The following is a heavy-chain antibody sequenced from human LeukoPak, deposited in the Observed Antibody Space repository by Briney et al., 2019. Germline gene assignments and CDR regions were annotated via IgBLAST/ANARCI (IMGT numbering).Heavy chain of an antibody. CDR1: GGSISSYY. Sequence: PSETLSLTCTVSGGSISSYYWSWIRQPPGKGLEWIGYIYYSGSTNYNPSLKSRVTISVDTSKNQFSLKLSSATAADTAVYYCARARYYDFWSGYYTGYNWFDPWGQGTLVTVSP. D-gene: IGHD3-3*01. V-gene: IGHV4-59*01. J-gene: IGHJ5*02. CDR3: ARARYYDFWSGYYTGYNWFDP. CDR2: IYYSGST.